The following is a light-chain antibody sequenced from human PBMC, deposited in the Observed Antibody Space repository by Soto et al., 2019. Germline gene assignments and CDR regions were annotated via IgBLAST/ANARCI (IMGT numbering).Light chain of an antibody. Sequence: DIQMTQSPSSLSASVGDRVTITCRASQSISRNLNWYQHKPGKAPKLLIYAASSLQNGVSSRFNGGGSGTEFTLSISSLQPEDFGTYYCQQSYTTASITFGQGTRLEIK. CDR3: QQSYTTASIT. J-gene: IGKJ5*01. CDR1: QSISRN. CDR2: AAS. V-gene: IGKV1-39*01.